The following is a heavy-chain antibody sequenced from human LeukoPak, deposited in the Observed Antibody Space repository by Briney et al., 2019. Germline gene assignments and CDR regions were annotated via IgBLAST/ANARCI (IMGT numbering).Heavy chain of an antibody. Sequence: GASVKVSCKASGYTFTGYYMHWVRQAPGQGLEWLGWINPNSGGTNYLPKFQGRVTMTRDTFISTAYMELSRLRSDDTAVYYWAGGGGGYCSSTSCYDYGDYVLGAFDIWGQGTMVTVSS. V-gene: IGHV1-2*02. CDR2: INPNSGGT. CDR1: GYTFTGYY. D-gene: IGHD2-2*01. CDR3: AGGGGGYCSSTSCYDYGDYVLGAFDI. J-gene: IGHJ3*02.